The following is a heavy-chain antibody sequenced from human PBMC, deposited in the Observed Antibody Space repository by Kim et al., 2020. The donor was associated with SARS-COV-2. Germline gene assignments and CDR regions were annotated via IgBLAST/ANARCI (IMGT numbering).Heavy chain of an antibody. V-gene: IGHV3-23*01. CDR3: AKDLATAGT. Sequence: ADSVKGRFTITRDNSKNTLYLQMNSLRAEDTAVYYCAKDLATAGTWGQGTLVTVSS. J-gene: IGHJ5*02. D-gene: IGHD6-13*01.